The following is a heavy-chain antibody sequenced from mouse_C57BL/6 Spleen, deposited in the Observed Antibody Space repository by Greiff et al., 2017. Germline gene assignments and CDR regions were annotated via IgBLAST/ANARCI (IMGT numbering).Heavy chain of an antibody. CDR3: TSSTPFAY. V-gene: IGHV1-15*01. Sequence: QVQLQQSGAELVRPGASVTLSCTASGYTFTDYAMHWVKQTPVHGLEWIGAIDPETGGTAYNQKFKGKAMLTADKSSSTAYMELRSRTSEDSAVYYCTSSTPFAYWGQGTLVTVSA. J-gene: IGHJ3*01. CDR1: GYTFTDYA. CDR2: IDPETGGT.